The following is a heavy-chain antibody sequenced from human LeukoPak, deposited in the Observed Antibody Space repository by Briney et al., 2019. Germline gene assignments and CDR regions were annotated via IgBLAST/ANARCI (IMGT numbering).Heavy chain of an antibody. CDR2: IYNSGIT. V-gene: IGHV4-59*08. CDR3: ASYDSGSRYYFDY. J-gene: IGHJ4*02. CDR1: GGSISRYN. Sequence: SETLSLTCSVSGGSISRYNWSWIRLPPGKGLEWIGYIYNSGITNYNPSFKSRVTISGDTSKNQFSLKLSSVTAADTAVYYCASYDSGSRYYFDYWGQGTLVTVSS. D-gene: IGHD3-10*01.